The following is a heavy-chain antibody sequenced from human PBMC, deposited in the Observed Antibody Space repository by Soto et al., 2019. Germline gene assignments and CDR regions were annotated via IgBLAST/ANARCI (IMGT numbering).Heavy chain of an antibody. Sequence: NPSETLPLTCTVSGASISSPHDYWGWIRQSPGRGLEWIGSIYYSGSTYYNPSLKSRISISVDTSKTHFSLNLTSVPAADTAIYYCVGRFLTAYMVYYFDFWGQGTLVTVSS. CDR3: VGRFLTAYMVYYFDF. CDR2: IYYSGST. D-gene: IGHD3-16*01. J-gene: IGHJ4*02. V-gene: IGHV4-39*02. CDR1: GASISSPHDY.